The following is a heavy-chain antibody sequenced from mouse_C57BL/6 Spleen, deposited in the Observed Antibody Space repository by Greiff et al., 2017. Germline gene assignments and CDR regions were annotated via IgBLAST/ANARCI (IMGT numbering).Heavy chain of an antibody. V-gene: IGHV1-85*01. CDR3: ARSEVIYYAMDY. CDR2: LYPRDGST. Sequence: QVQLQQSGPELVKPGASVKLSCKASGYTFTSYDINWVKQRPGQGLEWIGWLYPRDGSTKDNEKFKGKATLTVDTSSSTAYMELHSLTSEDSAVYFCARSEVIYYAMDYWGQRPSVTVSS. J-gene: IGHJ4*01. CDR1: GYTFTSYD. D-gene: IGHD2-2*01.